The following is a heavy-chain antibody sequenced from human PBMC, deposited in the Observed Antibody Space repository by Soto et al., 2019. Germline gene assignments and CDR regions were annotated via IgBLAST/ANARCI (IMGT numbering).Heavy chain of an antibody. D-gene: IGHD3-16*01. Sequence: GGSLRLSCATSDFTFRNYWMNWVRQAPGKGLEWVANIKPDGSATNYVDSVKGRFTISRDNVRNSVSLQMNSLRVEDTAVYFCFGGNGGPQWGQGTLVTVSS. V-gene: IGHV3-7*03. CDR1: DFTFRNYW. CDR3: FGGNGGPQ. CDR2: IKPDGSAT. J-gene: IGHJ4*02.